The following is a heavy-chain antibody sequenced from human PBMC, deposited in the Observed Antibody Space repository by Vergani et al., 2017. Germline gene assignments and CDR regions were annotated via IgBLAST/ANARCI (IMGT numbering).Heavy chain of an antibody. D-gene: IGHD3-22*01. CDR2: ISWNSGSI. V-gene: IGHV3-9*01. CDR3: AKDADYYDSSGYYGD. Sequence: DVQLVESGGGLVQPGRSLRLSCAASGFTFDDYAMHWVRQAPGKGLEWVSGISWNSGSIGYADSVKGRFTISRDNAKNSLYLQMNSLRAEDTALYYCAKDADYYDSSGYYGDWGQGTLVTVSS. CDR1: GFTFDDYA. J-gene: IGHJ4*02.